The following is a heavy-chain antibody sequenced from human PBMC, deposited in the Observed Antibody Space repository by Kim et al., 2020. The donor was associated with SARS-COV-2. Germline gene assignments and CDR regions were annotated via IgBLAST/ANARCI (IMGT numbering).Heavy chain of an antibody. D-gene: IGHD5-18*01. V-gene: IGHV3-53*04. Sequence: GGSLRLSCAASGFTVSSNYMSWVRQAPGKGLEWVSVIYSGGTTYYADSVKGRFTISRHNSKNTLYLQMNSLRPEDTAIYYCASSSGYSYGIDAFDIWGQG. CDR2: IYSGGTT. J-gene: IGHJ3*02. CDR1: GFTVSSNY. CDR3: ASSSGYSYGIDAFDI.